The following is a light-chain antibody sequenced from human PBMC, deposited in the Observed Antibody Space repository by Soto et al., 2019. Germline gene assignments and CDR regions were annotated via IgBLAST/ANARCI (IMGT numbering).Light chain of an antibody. J-gene: IGKJ1*01. Sequence: DVVMTQTPLSLSVAPGQPASISCRSSQSLLHSDGNTYLSWFQQRPGQPPRLLIYKVSDRFSGVPDRFSGSGAGTDFTLTISRVEAEDVGIYYCMQATQSHWTFGQGTKVDIK. CDR1: QSLLHSDGNTY. CDR3: MQATQSHWT. CDR2: KVS. V-gene: IGKV2-24*01.